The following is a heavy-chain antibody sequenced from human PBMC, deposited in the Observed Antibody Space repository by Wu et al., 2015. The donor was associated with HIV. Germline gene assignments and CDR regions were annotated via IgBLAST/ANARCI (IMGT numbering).Heavy chain of an antibody. D-gene: IGHD1-26*01. J-gene: IGHJ6*02. CDR3: AGGRREWELLYYYYGMDV. CDR2: MNPNSGNT. V-gene: IGHV1-8*01. Sequence: QVQLVQSGAEVKKPGASAKVSCKASGYTFTSYDINWVRQATGQGLEWMGWMNPNSGNTGYAQKFQGRVTMTRNTSISTAYMELSSLRSEDTAVYYCAGGRREWELLYYYYGMDVWGQGTTVTVSS. CDR1: GYTFTSYD.